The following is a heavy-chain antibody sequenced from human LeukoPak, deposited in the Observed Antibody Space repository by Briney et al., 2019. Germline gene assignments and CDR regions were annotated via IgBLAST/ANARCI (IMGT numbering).Heavy chain of an antibody. D-gene: IGHD6-13*01. CDR2: IYYSGST. CDR3: ARDRIAAAGYRHFDY. V-gene: IGHV4-31*03. CDR1: GGSISSGAYY. J-gene: IGHJ4*02. Sequence: PSQTLSLTCTVSGGSISSGAYYWSWIRQHPGKRLEWIGYIYYSGSTYYNPSLKSRVTISVDTSKNQFSLRLSSVTAADTAVYYCARDRIAAAGYRHFDYWGQGTLVTVSS.